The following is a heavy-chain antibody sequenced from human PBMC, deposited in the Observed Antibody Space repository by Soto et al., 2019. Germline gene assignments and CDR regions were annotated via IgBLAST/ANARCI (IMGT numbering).Heavy chain of an antibody. D-gene: IGHD3-16*01. CDR3: ARDSHSQQTNHRWGGGYMDV. Sequence: QLQLQESGPGLVKPSQTLSLTCAVSGGYISNGGYYWSWIRQHPGKGLEWIGSIYFSGSTYYNPSLKSRVTISVATPKNQFSLKLSSVTAADTAVYYCARDSHSQQTNHRWGGGYMDVWGKGTTVTVSS. CDR1: GGYISNGGYY. CDR2: IYFSGST. J-gene: IGHJ6*03. V-gene: IGHV4-31*11.